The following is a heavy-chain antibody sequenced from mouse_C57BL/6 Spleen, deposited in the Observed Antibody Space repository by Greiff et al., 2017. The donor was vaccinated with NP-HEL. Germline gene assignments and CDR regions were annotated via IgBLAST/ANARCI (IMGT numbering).Heavy chain of an antibody. J-gene: IGHJ2*01. CDR3: ARHCDYYGSSKADY. CDR1: GFTFSSYG. V-gene: IGHV5-6*01. D-gene: IGHD1-1*01. CDR2: ISSGGSYT. Sequence: EVQGVESGGDLVKPGGSLKLSCAASGFTFSSYGMSWVRQTPDQRLEWVATISSGGSYTYYPDSVKGRFTFSRDKDKNTRYLQMSSLKSEDTAMYYCARHCDYYGSSKADYWGQGTTLTVSS.